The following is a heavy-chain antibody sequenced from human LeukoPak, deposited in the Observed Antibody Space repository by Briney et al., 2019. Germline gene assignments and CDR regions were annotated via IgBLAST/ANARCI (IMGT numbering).Heavy chain of an antibody. Sequence: GASVKVSCKVSGYTLTELSMHWVRQAPGKGLEWMGGFDPEDGETIYAQKFQGRVTMTEDTSTDTAYMELSGLRSEDTAVYYCATALDCGGDCSHYFDYWGQGTLVTVSS. V-gene: IGHV1-24*01. D-gene: IGHD2-21*02. CDR2: FDPEDGET. J-gene: IGHJ4*02. CDR3: ATALDCGGDCSHYFDY. CDR1: GYTLTELS.